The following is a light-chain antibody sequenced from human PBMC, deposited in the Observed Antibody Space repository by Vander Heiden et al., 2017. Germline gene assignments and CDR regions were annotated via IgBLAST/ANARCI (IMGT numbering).Light chain of an antibody. Sequence: DIVMTQTPLSLSVTPGQPASISCKSSQSLLHSDGKTYLYWYLQKPCQPPQLLIYEVSNRCSGVPDTFSGRGSRTDFTLRMILVDAEDVGVYYSRQSIPLPRTSGQGTKVEMK. V-gene: IGKV2D-29*01. J-gene: IGKJ1*01. CDR2: EVS. CDR3: RQSIPLPRT. CDR1: QSLLHSDGKTY.